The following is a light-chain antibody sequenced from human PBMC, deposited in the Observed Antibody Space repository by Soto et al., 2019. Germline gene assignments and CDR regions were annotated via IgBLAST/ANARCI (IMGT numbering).Light chain of an antibody. Sequence: DNQMTQTPSTRSASLLDRVTINCRASQSISSWLAWYQQKPGKAPKLLMYDASSLESGVPSRFSGSGSGTEFTLTISSLQPDDFATYYCQQYDSYSVTFGQGTRLEIK. J-gene: IGKJ5*01. CDR3: QQYDSYSVT. CDR2: DAS. CDR1: QSISSW. V-gene: IGKV1-5*01.